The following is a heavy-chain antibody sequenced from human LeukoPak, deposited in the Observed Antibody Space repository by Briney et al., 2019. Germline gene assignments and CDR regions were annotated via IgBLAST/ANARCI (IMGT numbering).Heavy chain of an antibody. Sequence: ASVKVSCKASGYTFTSYGISWVRRAPGQGLEWMGWISAYNGNTNYAQKLQGRVTMTTDTSTSTAYMELRSLRSDDTAVYYCARDLWGHIVVVTETWTCGYWGQGTLVTVSS. CDR3: ARDLWGHIVVVTETWTCGY. CDR2: ISAYNGNT. CDR1: GYTFTSYG. D-gene: IGHD2-21*02. J-gene: IGHJ4*02. V-gene: IGHV1-18*01.